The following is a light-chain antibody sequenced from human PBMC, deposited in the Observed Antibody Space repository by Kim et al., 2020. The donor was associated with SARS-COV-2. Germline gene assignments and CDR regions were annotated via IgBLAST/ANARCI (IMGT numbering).Light chain of an antibody. CDR1: KLEQKY. J-gene: IGLJ2*01. V-gene: IGLV3-1*01. CDR2: QDT. CDR3: QAWDSHVV. Sequence: VSVSQGQTAFITCSGHKLEQKYASWYQQKPGQSPVLVIYQDTKRPSGIPERFSGSNSGNTATLTISGTQAMDEADYHCQAWDSHVVFGGGTQLTVL.